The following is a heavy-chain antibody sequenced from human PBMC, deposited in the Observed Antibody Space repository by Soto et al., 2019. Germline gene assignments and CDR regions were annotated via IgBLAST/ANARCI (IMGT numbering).Heavy chain of an antibody. CDR3: ARDYYDRSGYYLAYFDY. Sequence: QVQLVQSGAEVKKPGASVKVSCKAFGYTFTSYGINWVRQAPGQGLEWMGWISAYNGNTNYAQKLQGRVTMTTDTSTSTAYMELRSLRSDDTPVYYCARDYYDRSGYYLAYFDYWGQGTLVTVSS. CDR1: GYTFTSYG. J-gene: IGHJ4*02. D-gene: IGHD3-22*01. V-gene: IGHV1-18*01. CDR2: ISAYNGNT.